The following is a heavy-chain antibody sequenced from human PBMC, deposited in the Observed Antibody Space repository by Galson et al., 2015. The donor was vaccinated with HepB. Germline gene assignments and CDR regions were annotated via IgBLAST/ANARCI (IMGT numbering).Heavy chain of an antibody. CDR3: TRGGYSSSWYGGWFDP. CDR2: INPNSGGT. V-gene: IGHV1-2*06. CDR1: GYTFTDYY. Sequence: SVKVSCKASGYTFTDYYMHWVRQAPGQGLEWMGRINPNSGGTNYAQKFQGRVTMTRDTSISTAYMELSRLRSDDTAVYYCTRGGYSSSWYGGWFDPWGQGTLVTVSS. D-gene: IGHD6-13*01. J-gene: IGHJ5*02.